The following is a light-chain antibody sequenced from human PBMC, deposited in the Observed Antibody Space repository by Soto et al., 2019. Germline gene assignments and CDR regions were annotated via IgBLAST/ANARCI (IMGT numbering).Light chain of an antibody. V-gene: IGLV2-23*01. Sequence: QSVLTQPASVSGSHGQSITLACTGSSSDVGSYNLVSWYQQHPGKVPKLMIYEGSKRPSGVSKRFSGSKSGNTASLTISGLQAEDEADYFCGSYAGTRKPYVFGNGTKVTVL. J-gene: IGLJ1*01. CDR2: EGS. CDR1: SSDVGSYNL. CDR3: GSYAGTRKPYV.